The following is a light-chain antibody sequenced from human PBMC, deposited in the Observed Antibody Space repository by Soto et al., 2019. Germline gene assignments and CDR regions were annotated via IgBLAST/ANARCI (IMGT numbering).Light chain of an antibody. V-gene: IGKV1-39*01. CDR1: QSISNF. CDR2: AAS. CDR3: HQSYSTPFT. J-gene: IGKJ4*01. Sequence: DIQMTQSPSSLSASVGDRVTITCRASQSISNFLNWYQQKPGKAPKLLIYAASSLQSGVPARFSGSGSGTDFTLTISSLQPDDFATYDCHQSYSTPFTFGGGTKVEIK.